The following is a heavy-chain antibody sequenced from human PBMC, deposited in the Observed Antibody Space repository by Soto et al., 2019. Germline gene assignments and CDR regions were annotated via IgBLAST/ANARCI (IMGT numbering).Heavy chain of an antibody. D-gene: IGHD1-1*01. CDR1: GFTFSSYA. CDR2: LIGSGSNT. CDR3: AKYLLQTTPWFDP. V-gene: IGHV3-23*01. Sequence: GGSLRLSCAASGFTFSSYAMSWVRQAPGKGLEWVSSLIGSGSNTYYADSVRGRFTISRDNSKNTLYLQMNSLRAEDTALYYCAKYLLQTTPWFDPWGQGTLVTVSS. J-gene: IGHJ5*02.